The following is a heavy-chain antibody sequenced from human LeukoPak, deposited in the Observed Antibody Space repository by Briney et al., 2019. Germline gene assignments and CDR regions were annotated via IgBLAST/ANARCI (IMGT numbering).Heavy chain of an antibody. V-gene: IGHV4-4*07. CDR2: ISTSGTT. D-gene: IGHD1-26*01. J-gene: IGHJ3*02. Sequence: SETLSLTRTVSGDSISSYFWSWIRQPAGKGLEWIGRISTSGTTNYNASLKSRLTMSLDTSKHQFSLNLTSVTAADTAVYYCAREVGSTGRALDIWGQGTMVTVSS. CDR3: AREVGSTGRALDI. CDR1: GDSISSYF.